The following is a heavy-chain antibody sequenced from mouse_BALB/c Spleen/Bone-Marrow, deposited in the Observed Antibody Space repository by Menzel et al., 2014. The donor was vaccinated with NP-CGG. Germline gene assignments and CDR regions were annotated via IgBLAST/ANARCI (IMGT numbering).Heavy chain of an antibody. CDR2: IDPYNGAT. Sequence: EVKLQESGPELVKPGAPVKVSCQASSYSFTDYSIYWVKQSHGKSLEWIGYIDPYNGATNYNQKFKGQATLTVDKSSSTAFMHLNSLTSADSAVYYCSRARGYAMDYWGQGTSVTVSS. J-gene: IGHJ4*01. V-gene: IGHV1S135*01. CDR3: SRARGYAMDY. CDR1: SYSFTDYS.